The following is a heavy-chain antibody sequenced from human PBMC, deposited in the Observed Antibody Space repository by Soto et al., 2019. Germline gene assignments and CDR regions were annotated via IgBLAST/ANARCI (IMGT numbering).Heavy chain of an antibody. V-gene: IGHV3-21*01. CDR2: ISKSDYT. J-gene: IGHJ4*02. CDR3: AREDSIIIPAVSDF. CDR1: GFAFNNYG. Sequence: GSLRLACTVSGFAFNNYGINWVRQAPGKGLEWVSSISKSDYTYYSDSVKGRFTISRDNAKNSVSLQMNTLRVEDTAVYYCAREDSIIIPAVSDFWGQGTLVTVSS. D-gene: IGHD2-2*01.